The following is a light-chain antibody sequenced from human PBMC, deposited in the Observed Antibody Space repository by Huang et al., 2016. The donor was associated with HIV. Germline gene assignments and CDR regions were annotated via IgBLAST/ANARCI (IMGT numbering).Light chain of an antibody. CDR3: QQYGNSPPYT. CDR1: QTISSNY. CDR2: GTS. V-gene: IGKV3-20*01. Sequence: EVVLTQSPGTLSLSPGERATLSCRASQTISSNYFAWYQQKPGQAPRLLIYGTSNRATGNQDRFSGGGSGTDCTLTISRLGPEDFAVYYCQQYGNSPPYTFGQGTTLDIK. J-gene: IGKJ2*01.